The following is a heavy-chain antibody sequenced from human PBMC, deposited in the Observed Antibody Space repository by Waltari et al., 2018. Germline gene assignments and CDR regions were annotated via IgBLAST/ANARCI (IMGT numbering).Heavy chain of an antibody. V-gene: IGHV4-34*01. J-gene: IGHJ3*02. CDR1: GGSFSGYY. D-gene: IGHD1-26*01. Sequence: QVQLQQWGAGLLKPSETLSLTCAVYGGSFSGYYWSWIRQPPGKGLEWIGEINHSGSTNYNPSLKNRVTISVDTTKNQFSLKLSSVTAADTAVYYWARAWISLILGATSAFDIWGQGTMVTVS. CDR3: ARAWISLILGATSAFDI. CDR2: INHSGST.